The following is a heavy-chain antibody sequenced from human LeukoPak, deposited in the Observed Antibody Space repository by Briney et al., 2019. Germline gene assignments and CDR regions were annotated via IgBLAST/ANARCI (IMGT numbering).Heavy chain of an antibody. CDR2: IYYSGST. V-gene: IGHV4-39*01. J-gene: IGHJ6*03. CDR1: GGSISSNSYY. D-gene: IGHD6-13*01. CDR3: ARQASSSSWYIPGREYYYYYYMDV. Sequence: PSETLSLTCTVSGGSISSNSYYWGWIRQPPGKGLEWIGSIYYSGSTYYNPSLKSRVTISIDTSKNQFSLKLSSVTAADTAVYYCARQASSSSWYIPGREYYYYYYMDVWGKGTTVTISS.